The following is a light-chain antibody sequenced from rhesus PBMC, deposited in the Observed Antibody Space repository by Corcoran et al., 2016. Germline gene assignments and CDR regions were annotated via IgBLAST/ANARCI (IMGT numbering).Light chain of an antibody. CDR1: QGISSW. J-gene: IGKJ1*01. CDR3: QQGYNTPPT. V-gene: IGKV1-18*01. Sequence: DIQMTQSPSSLSASVGDKVTITCRASQGISSWLAWYQQKPGKAPKLLIYAASSLQSGVPSRFSGIGSVTDYTLTISSLQPEDFTTYYCQQGYNTPPTFGQGTKVEIK. CDR2: AAS.